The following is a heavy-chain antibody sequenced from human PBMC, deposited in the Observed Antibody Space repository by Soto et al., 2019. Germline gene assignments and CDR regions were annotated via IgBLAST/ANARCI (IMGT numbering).Heavy chain of an antibody. CDR1: GFTFSSYS. CDR3: AKDKSYYDSSGYYY. J-gene: IGHJ4*02. Sequence: GGSLRLSCAASGFTFSSYSMNWVRQAPGKGLKWVSAISGSSCNTYYADSVKGRFTISRDNSKNTLYLQMNSLRAEDTAVYYCAKDKSYYDSSGYYYWGQGTLVTVSS. V-gene: IGHV3-23*01. D-gene: IGHD3-22*01. CDR2: ISGSSCNT.